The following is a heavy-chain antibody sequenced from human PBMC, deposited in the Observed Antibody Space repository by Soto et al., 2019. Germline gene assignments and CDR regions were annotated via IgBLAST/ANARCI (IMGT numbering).Heavy chain of an antibody. J-gene: IGHJ6*02. CDR3: ARAGETYYYGSGRAKYYYYGMDV. Sequence: SETLSLTCAVYGGSFSGYYWSWIRQPPGKGLEWIGEINHSGSTNYNPSLKSRVTISVDTSKNQFSLKLSSVTAADTAVYYCARAGETYYYGSGRAKYYYYGMDVWGQGTTVTVSS. CDR1: GGSFSGYY. CDR2: INHSGST. D-gene: IGHD3-10*01. V-gene: IGHV4-34*01.